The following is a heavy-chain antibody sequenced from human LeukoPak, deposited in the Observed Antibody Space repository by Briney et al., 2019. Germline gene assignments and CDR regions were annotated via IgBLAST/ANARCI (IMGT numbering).Heavy chain of an antibody. J-gene: IGHJ4*02. CDR3: ARDGLYCTNGVCYHTLFDY. CDR2: IKQDGSEK. Sequence: GGSLRLSCAASGFTFSSYSMNWVRQAPGKGLEWVANIKQDGSEKYYVDSVKGRFTISRDNAKNSLYLQMNSLRAEDTAVYYCARDGLYCTNGVCYHTLFDYWGQGTLVTVSS. CDR1: GFTFSSYS. D-gene: IGHD2-8*01. V-gene: IGHV3-7*01.